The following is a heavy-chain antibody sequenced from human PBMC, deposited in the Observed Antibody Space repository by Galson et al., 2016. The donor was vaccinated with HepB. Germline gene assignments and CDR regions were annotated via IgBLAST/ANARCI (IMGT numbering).Heavy chain of an antibody. Sequence: SLRLSCAASGYNSRDHYMDWVRQATGKGLGWVCRTRNRRNSFITEYAASVRGRFTISRDDSKNSVYLQMNSLKTEDTAVYYCVRWVSGAADYWGQGALVTVSS. J-gene: IGHJ4*02. CDR1: GYNSRDHY. V-gene: IGHV3-72*01. D-gene: IGHD5/OR15-5a*01. CDR3: VRWVSGAADY. CDR2: TRNRRNSFIT.